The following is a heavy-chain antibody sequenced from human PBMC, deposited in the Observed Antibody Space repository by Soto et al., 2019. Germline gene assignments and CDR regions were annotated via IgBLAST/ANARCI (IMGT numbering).Heavy chain of an antibody. D-gene: IGHD2-8*02. V-gene: IGHV5-10-1*01. J-gene: IGHJ5*02. CDR3: ARHIYWALDVFDP. Sequence: GESLKISCKGSGYSFTSYWISWVRQMPGKGLEWMGRIDPSDSYTNYSPSFQGHVTISADKSISTAYLQWSSLKASDTAMYYCARHIYWALDVFDPCGQRTLVTVSS. CDR1: GYSFTSYW. CDR2: IDPSDSYT.